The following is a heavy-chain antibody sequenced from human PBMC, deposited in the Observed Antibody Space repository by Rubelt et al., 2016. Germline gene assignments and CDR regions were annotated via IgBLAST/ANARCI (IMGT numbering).Heavy chain of an antibody. V-gene: IGHV3-30*04. CDR1: GFTFSSYA. CDR3: ASSSGWYFDY. J-gene: IGHJ4*02. CDR2: ISYDGTNK. Sequence: QVQLVESGGGVVQPGRSLRLSCAASGFTFSSYAMHWVRQAPGKGLEWVAVISYDGTNKYYADSVKGRFTISRDNSKNTLYLQMNSLIAEDTAVYYCASSSGWYFDYWGQGTLVTVSS. D-gene: IGHD6-19*01.